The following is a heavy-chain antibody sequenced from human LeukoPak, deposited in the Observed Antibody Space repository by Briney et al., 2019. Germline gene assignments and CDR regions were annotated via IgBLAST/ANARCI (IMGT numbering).Heavy chain of an antibody. CDR1: GYTFTGYY. CDR3: ARGGDYHAFDI. CDR2: INPKSGGT. D-gene: IGHD4-17*01. Sequence: ASVKVSCKASGYTFTGYYIHWVRQAPGQGLEWMGLINPKSGGTKYAQKFQGRVTMTRDTSISTAYMELSRLRSDDTAVYYCARGGDYHAFDIWGQGTMVTVSS. J-gene: IGHJ3*02. V-gene: IGHV1-2*02.